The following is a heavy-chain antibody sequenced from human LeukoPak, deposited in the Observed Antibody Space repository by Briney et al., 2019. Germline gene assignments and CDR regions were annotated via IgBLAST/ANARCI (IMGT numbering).Heavy chain of an antibody. J-gene: IGHJ4*02. CDR3: ARDLLNDEGSSYFFDQ. D-gene: IGHD2-2*01. CDR1: GFTFSSYS. V-gene: IGHV3-48*04. Sequence: GRSLRLSCAASGFTFSSYSMNWVRQAPGKGLEWVSYISKSSDRIYHADSVKGRFTISRDNAKNSLYLQMDSLRAEDTAVYYCARDLLNDEGSSYFFDQWGQGTLVTVSS. CDR2: ISKSSDRI.